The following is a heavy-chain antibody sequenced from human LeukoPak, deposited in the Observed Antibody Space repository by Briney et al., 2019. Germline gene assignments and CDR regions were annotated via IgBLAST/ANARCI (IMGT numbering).Heavy chain of an antibody. CDR1: GGSISSGGYS. J-gene: IGHJ4*02. CDR2: IYHSGST. CDR3: ARGWSGWYELYYFDY. V-gene: IGHV4-30-2*01. D-gene: IGHD6-19*01. Sequence: SSETLSLTCAVSGGSISSGGYSWSWIRQPPGKGLEWIGYIYHSGSTYYNPSLKSRVTISVDTSKNQFSLKLSSVTAADTAVYYCARGWSGWYELYYFDYWGQGTLVTVSS.